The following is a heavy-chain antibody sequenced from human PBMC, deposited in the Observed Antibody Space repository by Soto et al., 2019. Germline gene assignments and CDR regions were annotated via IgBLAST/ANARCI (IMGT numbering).Heavy chain of an antibody. CDR3: ARGVYDYWSGYYAGSGLDV. D-gene: IGHD3-3*01. CDR2: IYYSGNT. J-gene: IGHJ6*02. CDR1: GDSMSPFY. Sequence: QAPLRESGPGLVKPSETLSLTCTVSGDSMSPFYWNWIRQSPVKGLEWIGYIYYSGNTNYNPSLKSRVAISVDTSKIQFYLKLSAVTAADTAVYYCARGVYDYWSGYYAGSGLDVWGQGTTVIVSS. V-gene: IGHV4-59*13.